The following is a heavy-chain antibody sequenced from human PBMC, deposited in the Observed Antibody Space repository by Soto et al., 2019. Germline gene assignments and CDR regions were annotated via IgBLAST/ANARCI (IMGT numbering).Heavy chain of an antibody. J-gene: IGHJ6*03. V-gene: IGHV3-11*01. CDR3: ARDAGYCSGGSCPSHYYYMDV. D-gene: IGHD2-15*01. CDR2: ISSSGSTI. Sequence: GGSLRLSCAASGFTFSDYYMSWIRQAPGKGLEWVSYISSSGSTIYYADSVKGRFTISRDNAKNSLYLQMNSLRAEDTAVYYCARDAGYCSGGSCPSHYYYMDVWGKGTTVTVSS. CDR1: GFTFSDYY.